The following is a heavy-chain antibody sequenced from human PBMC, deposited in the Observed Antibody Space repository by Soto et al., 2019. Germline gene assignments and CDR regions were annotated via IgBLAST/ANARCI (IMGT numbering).Heavy chain of an antibody. CDR3: ASEVVVVAATSFDY. Sequence: GGSLRLSCAASGFTFSSYEMNWVRQAPGKGLEWVSYISSSGSTIYYADSVKGRFTISRDNAKNSLYLQMNSLRAEDTAVYYCASEVVVVAATSFDYWGQGTLVTVSS. CDR2: ISSSGSTI. CDR1: GFTFSSYE. D-gene: IGHD2-15*01. V-gene: IGHV3-48*03. J-gene: IGHJ4*02.